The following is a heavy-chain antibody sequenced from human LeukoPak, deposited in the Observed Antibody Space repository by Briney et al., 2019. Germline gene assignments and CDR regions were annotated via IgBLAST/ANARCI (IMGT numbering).Heavy chain of an antibody. J-gene: IGHJ2*01. CDR2: ILNTRSA. Sequence: ASETLSLTCTVSGASISSYYWGWIRQPPGKGLEWIGYILNTRSANYNPSLKSRVTISIDTYKNQFSLKLTSVTAADTAVYYCARDKALRNWYFDLWGRGTLATVSS. V-gene: IGHV4-59*01. CDR3: ARDKALRNWYFDL. CDR1: GASISSYY.